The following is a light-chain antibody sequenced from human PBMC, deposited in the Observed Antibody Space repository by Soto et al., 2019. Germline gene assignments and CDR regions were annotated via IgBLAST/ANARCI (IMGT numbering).Light chain of an antibody. CDR1: QGISSX. CDR2: AAS. V-gene: IGKV1-12*01. J-gene: IGKJ4*01. CDR3: QQTNSFPLT. Sequence: DIQMTQSPSSVSASVGDRVTITCRASQGISSXFAWYQQKPGNAPKLLIYAASRLQSGVPSRFSGSGSVTDFTLTISSLQPEDFATYYCQQTNSFPLTFGGGTKVEIK.